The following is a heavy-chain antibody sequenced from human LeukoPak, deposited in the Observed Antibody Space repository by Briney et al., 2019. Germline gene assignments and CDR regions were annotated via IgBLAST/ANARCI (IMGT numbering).Heavy chain of an antibody. CDR1: GFTFSSYG. CDR3: AKLGSGYYLYYFDY. CDR2: ISGSGGST. Sequence: GGSLRLSCAASGFTFSSYGMSWVRQAPGKGLEWVSAISGSGGSTYYADSVKGRFTISRDNSKNTLYLQMNSLRAEDTAVYYCAKLGSGYYLYYFDYWGQGTLVTVSS. D-gene: IGHD3-22*01. V-gene: IGHV3-23*01. J-gene: IGHJ4*02.